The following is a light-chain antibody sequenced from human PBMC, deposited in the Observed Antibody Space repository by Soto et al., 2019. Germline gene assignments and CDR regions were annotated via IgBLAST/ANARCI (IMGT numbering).Light chain of an antibody. CDR1: QSVRSY. J-gene: IGKJ4*01. Sequence: EIVLTQSPATLSLSLGDRATLSCRASQSVRSYLAWYQQKPGQAPTLLIYDASNMATGIPARFSGSGSGTDYTLTIISLEPEDFAIYYCQQRSNWHPVTFGGGTKVEIK. CDR3: QQRSNWHPVT. V-gene: IGKV3-11*01. CDR2: DAS.